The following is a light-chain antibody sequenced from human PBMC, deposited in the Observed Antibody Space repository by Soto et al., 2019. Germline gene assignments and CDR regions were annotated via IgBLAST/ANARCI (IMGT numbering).Light chain of an antibody. CDR3: QQRSNWPIT. CDR2: DAS. J-gene: IGKJ5*01. Sequence: EIVLNQSPATMSLSPGERATISCRASQSVGRYLAWYQQKPGQAPRVLIYDASSRPADIPARFSGSGSGTDFTLTISSLQNEDFALYYGQQRSNWPITFGQGTRLEIK. CDR1: QSVGRY. V-gene: IGKV3-11*01.